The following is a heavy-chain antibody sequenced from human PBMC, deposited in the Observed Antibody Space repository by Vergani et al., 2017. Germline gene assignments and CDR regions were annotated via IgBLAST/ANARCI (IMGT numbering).Heavy chain of an antibody. V-gene: IGHV4-31*03. Sequence: QVQLQESGPGLVKPSQTLSLTCTVSGGSISSGGYYWSWIRPHPGKGLEWTGYIYYSGNTYFNPSLKNRVSMSADTSKNQVSLKVSSVTAADTAVYYCARASVETTMRRREYYYYMDVWGEGTTVTVSS. D-gene: IGHD5-18*01. CDR1: GGSISSGGYY. CDR3: ARASVETTMRRREYYYYMDV. CDR2: IYYSGNT. J-gene: IGHJ6*03.